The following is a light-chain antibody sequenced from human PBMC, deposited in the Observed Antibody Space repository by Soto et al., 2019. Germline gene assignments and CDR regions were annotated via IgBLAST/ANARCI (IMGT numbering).Light chain of an antibody. CDR2: DVS. V-gene: IGLV2-18*01. J-gene: IGLJ3*02. CDR3: SVYTTTSTRWV. Sequence: QSALTQPPSVSGSPGQSVTISCTGTSSDVGSYNRVSWYQQPPGTAPKLMIYDVSNRPSGVPDRFSGSKSGNTASLSISGLQAEDEADYYCSVYTTTSTRWVFGGGTKLTVL. CDR1: SSDVGSYNR.